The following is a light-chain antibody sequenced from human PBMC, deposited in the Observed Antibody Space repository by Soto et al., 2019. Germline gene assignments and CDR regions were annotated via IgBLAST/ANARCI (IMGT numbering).Light chain of an antibody. CDR1: QGISSH. V-gene: IGKV1-8*01. CDR3: QQYFSYPLT. Sequence: AIPMTQVPISFPASTRDRSTIPFRGSQGISSHLALYQVKPGKAPKLLIYTAFYLERGVPSRFSGSGSGTDFTLTISSLQSEDFAVYYCQQYFSYPLTFGGGTKVEIK. CDR2: TAF. J-gene: IGKJ4*01.